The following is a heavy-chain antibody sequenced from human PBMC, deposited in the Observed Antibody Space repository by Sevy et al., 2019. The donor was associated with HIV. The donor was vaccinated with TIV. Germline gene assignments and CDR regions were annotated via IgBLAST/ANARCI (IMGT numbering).Heavy chain of an antibody. CDR1: GFTFNIYS. D-gene: IGHD6-13*01. Sequence: GGSLTLSCAASGFTFNIYSMNWVRQAPGKGLEWVSSISSSSSYIYYADSLKGRFTVSRDNAKNSLYLQMNSLRAEDTAVYYCARASQQLVLLREYYFDYWGQGTLVTVSS. CDR2: ISSSSSYI. J-gene: IGHJ4*02. CDR3: ARASQQLVLLREYYFDY. V-gene: IGHV3-21*01.